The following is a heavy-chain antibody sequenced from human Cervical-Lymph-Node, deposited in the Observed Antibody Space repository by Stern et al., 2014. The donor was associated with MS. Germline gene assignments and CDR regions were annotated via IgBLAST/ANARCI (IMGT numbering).Heavy chain of an antibody. J-gene: IGHJ3*02. CDR1: GGSISSGSSY. Sequence: VQLVESGPGLVKPSQTLSLTCSVSGGSISSGSSYWSWIRQHPGKGLEWIADIHYSGNTYYNSSLKSRVHLSADASKNQFSLELSSVTAADTAVYYCARLSSDAFNIWGQGTLVTVSS. V-gene: IGHV4-31*03. CDR2: IHYSGNT. CDR3: ARLSSDAFNI.